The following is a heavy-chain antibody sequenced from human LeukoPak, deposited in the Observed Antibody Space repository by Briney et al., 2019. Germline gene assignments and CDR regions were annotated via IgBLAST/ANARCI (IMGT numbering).Heavy chain of an antibody. J-gene: IGHJ6*02. Sequence: PGGSLRLSCVASGFTFSDYYMSWIRQAPGKGLEWVSYISSSGYTIYYADSVKGRFTISRDKAMNSLYLQMNSLTAEDTAVYYCARGKYYGMDVWGQGTTVTVSS. CDR3: ARGKYYGMDV. V-gene: IGHV3-11*01. CDR2: ISSSGYTI. CDR1: GFTFSDYY.